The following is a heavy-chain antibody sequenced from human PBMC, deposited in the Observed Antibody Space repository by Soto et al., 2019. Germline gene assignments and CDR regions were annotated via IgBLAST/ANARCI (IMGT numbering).Heavy chain of an antibody. Sequence: GGSLRLSCAASGFSFSTHAMSWVRQAPGKGLEWVSTISGNGVYTYYPDSVKGRFIISRDNSENTLYLQMNSLGVGDTAEYYCARRTIVTGPYYDYWGQGILVTVSS. CDR3: ARRTIVTGPYYDY. CDR2: ISGNGVYT. CDR1: GFSFSTHA. D-gene: IGHD2-21*02. V-gene: IGHV3-23*01. J-gene: IGHJ4*02.